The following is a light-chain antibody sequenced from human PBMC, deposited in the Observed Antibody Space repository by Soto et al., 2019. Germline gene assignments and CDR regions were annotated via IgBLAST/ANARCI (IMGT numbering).Light chain of an antibody. CDR2: DAS. CDR3: QQRNNWPWT. V-gene: IGKV3-11*01. J-gene: IGKJ1*01. CDR1: QNVSTF. Sequence: ENVLTQSPDTLSLSPGERATLSCRASQNVSTFLAWYQQKPGQGPRLLIYDASNRATGIPARFSGSGSGTVFTLTISSLEPEDFEVYYCQQRNNWPWTFGQGTQVDIX.